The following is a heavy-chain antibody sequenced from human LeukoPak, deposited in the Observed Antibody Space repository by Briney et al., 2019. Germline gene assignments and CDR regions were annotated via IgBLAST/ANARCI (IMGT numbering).Heavy chain of an antibody. CDR1: GFTFSDYY. J-gene: IGHJ4*02. D-gene: IGHD6-19*01. Sequence: PGGSLRLSCAASGFTFSDYYMSWLRQAPGKGLEWVSYISSSGSYTNYAYSVKGRFTISRDNAKNSLYLQMNSLRAEDTAVYYCAAYSSGWYGGIYWGQGTLVTVSS. V-gene: IGHV3-11*03. CDR3: AAYSSGWYGGIY. CDR2: ISSSGSYT.